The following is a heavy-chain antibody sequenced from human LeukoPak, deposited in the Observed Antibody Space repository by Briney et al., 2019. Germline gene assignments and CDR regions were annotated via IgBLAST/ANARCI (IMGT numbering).Heavy chain of an antibody. Sequence: AASVKVSCKPYGYTFNTYGITWVRQAPGQGLEWMGWINTNTGNPTYAQGFTGRFVFSLDTSVSTAYLQISSLKAEDTAVYYCLGYSSHDNFDYWGQGTLVTVSS. V-gene: IGHV7-4-1*02. CDR1: GYTFNTYG. CDR2: INTNTGNP. J-gene: IGHJ4*02. D-gene: IGHD6-19*01. CDR3: LGYSSHDNFDY.